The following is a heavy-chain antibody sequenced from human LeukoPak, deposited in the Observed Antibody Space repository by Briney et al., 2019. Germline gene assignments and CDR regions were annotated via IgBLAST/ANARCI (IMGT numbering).Heavy chain of an antibody. J-gene: IGHJ4*02. CDR2: ISGSGGST. Sequence: GGSLGLSCAASGFTFSSYAMSWVRQAPGKGLEWVSAISGSGGSTYYADSVKGRFTISRDNSKNTLYLQMNSLRAEDTGVYYCAKEGSRYDILTGYPIDYWGQGTLVTVSS. V-gene: IGHV3-23*01. CDR1: GFTFSSYA. CDR3: AKEGSRYDILTGYPIDY. D-gene: IGHD3-9*01.